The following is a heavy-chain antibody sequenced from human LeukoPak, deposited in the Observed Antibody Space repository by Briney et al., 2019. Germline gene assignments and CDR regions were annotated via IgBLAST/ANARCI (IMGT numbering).Heavy chain of an antibody. CDR1: GYTFNSYG. J-gene: IGHJ3*02. CDR2: ISAYNGNT. V-gene: IGHV1-18*01. D-gene: IGHD3-3*01. Sequence: ASVKVSCKASGYTFNSYGISCVRQAPGQGLEWMGWISAYNGNTNYAQKLQGRVTMTTDTSTSTAYMELRSLTSDATAVYYCARTTIFGVVIRGAFDIWGQGTMVTVSS. CDR3: ARTTIFGVVIRGAFDI.